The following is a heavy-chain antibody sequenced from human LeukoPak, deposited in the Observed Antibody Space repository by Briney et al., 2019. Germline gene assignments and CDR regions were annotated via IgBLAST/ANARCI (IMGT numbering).Heavy chain of an antibody. Sequence: SETLSLTCDVSGGSITQTNYWTWVRQPPGKGLEWIGSIYYSGSTYYNPSLKSRVTISVDTSKNQLSLKLNSLTAAETAVYYCARQYGSGSSYTPVVDLWGQGTLVTVSS. J-gene: IGHJ4*02. D-gene: IGHD3-10*01. CDR3: ARQYGSGSSYTPVVDL. CDR2: IYYSGST. V-gene: IGHV4-39*01. CDR1: GGSITQTNY.